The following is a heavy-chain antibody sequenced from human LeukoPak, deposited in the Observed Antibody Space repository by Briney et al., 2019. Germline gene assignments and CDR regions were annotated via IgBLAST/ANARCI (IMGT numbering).Heavy chain of an antibody. CDR1: GGSISSYY. J-gene: IGHJ6*03. V-gene: IGHV4-4*07. D-gene: IGHD6-19*01. Sequence: PSETLSLTCTASGGSISSYYWNWIRQPPGKGLEWIGRIYTSGSTNYNPSLKSRVTMSVDTSKNQFSLKLISVTAADTAVYYCARDEQSGSGWPNYMDVWGKGNTVTVSS. CDR3: ARDEQSGSGWPNYMDV. CDR2: IYTSGST.